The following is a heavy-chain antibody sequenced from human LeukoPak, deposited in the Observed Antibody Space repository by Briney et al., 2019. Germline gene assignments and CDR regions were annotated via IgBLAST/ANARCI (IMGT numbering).Heavy chain of an antibody. V-gene: IGHV1-2*02. Sequence: ASVKVSCKASGYTFTGYYMHWVRQAPGQGLEWMGWINPNSGGTNYAQKFQGRVTMIRDTSISTAYMELSRLRSDDTAVYYCARDQGSGWANDYWGQGTLVTVSS. CDR1: GYTFTGYY. J-gene: IGHJ4*02. CDR3: ARDQGSGWANDY. D-gene: IGHD6-19*01. CDR2: INPNSGGT.